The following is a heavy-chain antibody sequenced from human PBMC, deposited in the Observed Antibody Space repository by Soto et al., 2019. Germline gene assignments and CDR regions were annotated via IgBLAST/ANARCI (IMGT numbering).Heavy chain of an antibody. J-gene: IGHJ4*02. CDR1: GVSITSYY. CDR3: ARVAWSYNPFDY. V-gene: IGHV4-59*01. CDR2: IEYTGAT. D-gene: IGHD3-9*01. Sequence: PSETLSLTCTVSGVSITSYYWSWIRQPPGKTLEWIAYIEYTGATNYNPSLTSRFTISVDTSKNQFSLRLTSVTAADTAVYYCARVAWSYNPFDYWGQGTLVTVSS.